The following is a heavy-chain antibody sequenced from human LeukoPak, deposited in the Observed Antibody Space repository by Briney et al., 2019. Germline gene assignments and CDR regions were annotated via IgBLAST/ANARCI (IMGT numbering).Heavy chain of an antibody. CDR1: GYTFTNYG. Sequence: ASVKVSCKASGYTFTNYGISWVRQAPGQGLEWMGWISAYNGNTNYAQKFQGRITMTTDTSTSTAYMELSSLRSEDTAVYYCARSSGRATTVTPTYYYYMDVWGKGTTVTISS. J-gene: IGHJ6*03. CDR2: ISAYNGNT. V-gene: IGHV1-18*01. CDR3: ARSSGRATTVTPTYYYYMDV. D-gene: IGHD4-17*01.